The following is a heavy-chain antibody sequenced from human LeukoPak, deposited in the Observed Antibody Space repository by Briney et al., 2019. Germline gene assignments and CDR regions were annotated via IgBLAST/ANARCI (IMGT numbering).Heavy chain of an antibody. D-gene: IGHD3-22*01. CDR2: ITSSGRTI. V-gene: IGHV3-11*01. Sequence: GGSLGLSCAASGFTFSDYYMSWIRQAPGKGLEWLSYITSSGRTIHYADSVKGRFTISRDNAKNSLYLQMSSLRAEDTAVYYCARVISSAWRQNDLWGQGTLVTVSS. CDR1: GFTFSDYY. J-gene: IGHJ5*02. CDR3: ARVISSAWRQNDL.